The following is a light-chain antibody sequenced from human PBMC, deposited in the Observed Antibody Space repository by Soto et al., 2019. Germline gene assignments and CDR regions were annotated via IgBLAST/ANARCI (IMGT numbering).Light chain of an antibody. V-gene: IGLV2-23*02. CDR1: SSDVGSYTL. Sequence: QSVLTQPASVSGSPGQSITISCTGTSSDVGSYTLVSWYQQHPGKATQLMIYEVSKRPSGVSNRFSCSKSGNTASLTISGLQAEDEADYYCCAYAGSSTWVFGGGTKVTVL. CDR2: EVS. J-gene: IGLJ3*02. CDR3: CAYAGSSTWV.